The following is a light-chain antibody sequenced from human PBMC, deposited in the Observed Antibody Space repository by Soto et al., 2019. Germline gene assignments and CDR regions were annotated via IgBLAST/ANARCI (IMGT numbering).Light chain of an antibody. CDR3: QQRSTWPAYT. CDR2: DAS. J-gene: IGKJ2*01. CDR1: QSVNNY. V-gene: IGKV3-11*01. Sequence: EIVLTQSPATLSLSPGERATLSCRASQSVNNYLAWYQQKPGQPPRLLIYDASNRATGIPARFSGSGSGTDFTLTISRPVPEDFAIYYCQQRSTWPAYTFGQGTKLEIK.